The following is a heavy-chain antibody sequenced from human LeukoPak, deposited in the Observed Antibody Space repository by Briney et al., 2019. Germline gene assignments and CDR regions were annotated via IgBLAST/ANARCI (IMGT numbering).Heavy chain of an antibody. CDR1: GFTVSSND. CDR3: AKGDFWSGYSNWFDP. J-gene: IGHJ5*02. Sequence: PGGSLRLSCAASGFTVSSNDMNWVRQAPGKGLEWVSIIYSGGSTYYADSVKGRFTISRDNSKNTLYLQMNSLRAEDTAVYYCAKGDFWSGYSNWFDPWGQGTLVTVSS. V-gene: IGHV3-53*01. D-gene: IGHD3-3*01. CDR2: IYSGGST.